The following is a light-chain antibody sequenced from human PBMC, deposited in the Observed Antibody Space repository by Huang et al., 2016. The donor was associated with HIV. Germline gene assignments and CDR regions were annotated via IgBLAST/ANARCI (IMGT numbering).Light chain of an antibody. J-gene: IGKJ4*01. CDR2: RAA. CDR3: QERIQWPRLT. V-gene: IGKV3-11*01. Sequence: EIVLTQSPATLSLSPGERATLSCMASQNVTDSLAWYRQKPGQAPSLLIYRAANRATGTPARFSGSGSGTDFTLTISSLEPEDFAIYYCQERIQWPRLTFGGGTKVEIK. CDR1: QNVTDS.